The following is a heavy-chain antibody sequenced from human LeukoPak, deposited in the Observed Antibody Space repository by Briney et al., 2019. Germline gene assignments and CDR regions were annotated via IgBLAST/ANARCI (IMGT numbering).Heavy chain of an antibody. CDR3: ARVRIPTVTTGVHYFDY. J-gene: IGHJ4*02. Sequence: TGGSLRLSCAASGFTFSDYYMSWIRQAPGKGLEWVSYINSSGSTIYYADSVKGRFTISRDNAKNSLYLQMNSLRAEDTAVYYCARVRIPTVTTGVHYFDYWGQGSLVTVSS. D-gene: IGHD4-17*01. CDR2: INSSGSTI. CDR1: GFTFSDYY. V-gene: IGHV3-11*04.